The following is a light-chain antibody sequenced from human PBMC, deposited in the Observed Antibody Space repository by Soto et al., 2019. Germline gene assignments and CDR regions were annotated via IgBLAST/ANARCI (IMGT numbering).Light chain of an antibody. CDR1: QSILYSSNNKNL. CDR3: QQYYSPPRYT. J-gene: IGKJ2*01. V-gene: IGKV4-1*01. Sequence: DIVMTQSPEYLAVSLGERVTINCRSSQSILYSSNNKNLIAWYQQKPGQPPKLLIYWASTRQSGVPDRFSGSGSGRDFTLTISSLQAEDVAVYYCQQYYSPPRYTFGQGTRLGIK. CDR2: WAS.